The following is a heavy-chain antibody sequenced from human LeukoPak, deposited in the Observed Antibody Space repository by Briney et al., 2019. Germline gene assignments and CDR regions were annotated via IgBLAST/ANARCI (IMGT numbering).Heavy chain of an antibody. CDR2: INHSGST. CDR1: GGSFSGYY. J-gene: IGHJ6*02. V-gene: IGHV4-34*01. Sequence: PSETLSLTCAVYGGSFSGYYWSWIHQPPGKGLEWIGEINHSGSTNFNPSLKSRVTISADTSKNQFSLKLSSVTAADTAVYYCARGHYYYYGMDVWGQGTTVTVSS. CDR3: ARGHYYYYGMDV.